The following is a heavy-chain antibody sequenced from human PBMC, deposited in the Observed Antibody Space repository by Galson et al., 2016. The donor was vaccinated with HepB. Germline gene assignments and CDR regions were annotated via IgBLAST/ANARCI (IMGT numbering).Heavy chain of an antibody. CDR3: ARREGTTFFSYYGMDV. V-gene: IGHV4-4*02. CDR1: NGSIRGSNW. D-gene: IGHD1-7*01. J-gene: IGHJ6*02. Sequence: ETLSLTCTVSNGSIRGSNWWTWVRQPPGKGLEWIGEIYHSGSTNYNPSLKSRVTISVDKSKNQFSLKLTSVTAADTAVYYCARREGTTFFSYYGMDVWGQGTTVTVSS. CDR2: IYHSGST.